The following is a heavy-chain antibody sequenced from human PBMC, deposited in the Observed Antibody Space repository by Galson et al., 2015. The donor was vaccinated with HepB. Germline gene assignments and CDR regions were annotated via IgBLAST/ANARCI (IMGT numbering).Heavy chain of an antibody. CDR3: ARDRGQRGVEVALRDRMTTVTTYYFDY. CDR1: GFTFSSYS. J-gene: IGHJ4*02. D-gene: IGHD4-17*01. V-gene: IGHV3-21*01. Sequence: SLRLSCAASGFTFSSYSMNWVRQAPGKGLEWVSSISSSSSYIYYADSVKGRFTISRDNAKNSLYLQMNSLRAEDTAVYYCARDRGQRGVEVALRDRMTTVTTYYFDYWGQGTLVTVSS. CDR2: ISSSSSYI.